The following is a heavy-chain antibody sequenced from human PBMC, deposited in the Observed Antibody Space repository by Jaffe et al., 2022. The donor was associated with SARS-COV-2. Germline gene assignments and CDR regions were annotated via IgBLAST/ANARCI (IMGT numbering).Heavy chain of an antibody. V-gene: IGHV3-21*01. J-gene: IGHJ4*02. CDR3: ARAHFDSDARRDFDY. D-gene: IGHD3-22*01. Sequence: EVQLVESGGGLVKPGGSLRLSCAASGFTFSSYAMHWVRQAPGKGLEWVSSISSSGTHIFYADSVKGRFMISRDNAKNSLYLQMTSLRAEDTAVYYCARAHFDSDARRDFDYWGQGTLVTVSS. CDR1: GFTFSSYA. CDR2: ISSSGTHI.